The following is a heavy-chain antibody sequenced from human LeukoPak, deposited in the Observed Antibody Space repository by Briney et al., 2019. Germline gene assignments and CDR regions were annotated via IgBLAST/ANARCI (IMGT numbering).Heavy chain of an antibody. CDR3: ARGHSSGNPDPFDY. Sequence: PGGSLRLSCAASGFTVSSSYMSWVRQAPGKGLEWVSVIYSGGSTHYADSVKGRFTISRDNAKNTLYLQMNSLRAEDTAVYYCARGHSSGNPDPFDYWGQGILVTVAS. V-gene: IGHV3-53*01. J-gene: IGHJ4*02. D-gene: IGHD3-22*01. CDR1: GFTVSSSY. CDR2: IYSGGST.